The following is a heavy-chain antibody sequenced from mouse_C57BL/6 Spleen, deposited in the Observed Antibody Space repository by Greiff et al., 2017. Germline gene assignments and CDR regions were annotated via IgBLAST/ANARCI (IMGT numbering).Heavy chain of an antibody. CDR2: ISSGSSTI. D-gene: IGHD1-1*01. Sequence: EVMLVESGGGLVKPGGSLKLSCAASGFTFSDYGMHWVRQAPEKGLEWVAYISSGSSTIYYADTVKGRFTISRDNAKNTLFLQMTSLRSEDTAMYYCARYYYVVTSSYWYFDVWGTGTTVTVSS. CDR3: ARYYYVVTSSYWYFDV. J-gene: IGHJ1*03. V-gene: IGHV5-17*01. CDR1: GFTFSDYG.